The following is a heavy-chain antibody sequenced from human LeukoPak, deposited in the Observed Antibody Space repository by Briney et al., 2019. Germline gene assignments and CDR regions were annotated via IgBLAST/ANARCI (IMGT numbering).Heavy chain of an antibody. CDR1: SFTSYW. CDR3: ARDRRNFDVDY. V-gene: IGHV4-39*07. Sequence: SFTSYWIGWIRQPPGKGLEWMGSVYYNGNTYYHPSLKSRLTISLDTSNNQFSLKLSSVTAADTAVYYCARDRRNFDVDYWGQGTLVTVSS. D-gene: IGHD3-9*01. J-gene: IGHJ4*02. CDR2: VYYNGNT.